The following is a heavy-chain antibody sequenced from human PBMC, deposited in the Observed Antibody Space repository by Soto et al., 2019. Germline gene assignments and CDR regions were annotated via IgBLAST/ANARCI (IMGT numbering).Heavy chain of an antibody. J-gene: IGHJ4*02. V-gene: IGHV1-18*01. D-gene: IGHD2-2*01. CDR2: ITPYNGKT. CDR1: GYTFLTYG. Sequence: ASVKVSCKASGYTFLTYGVTWVRQAPGQGLEWMGWITPYNGKTHYAQKFQDRVTVTTDTAATTAYMELRSLTSDDSAMYCCARDTSHYFDHWGQGILVTVSS. CDR3: ARDTSHYFDH.